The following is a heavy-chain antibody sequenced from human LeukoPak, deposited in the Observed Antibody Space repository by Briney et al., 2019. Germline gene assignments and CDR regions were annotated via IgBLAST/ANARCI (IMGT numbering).Heavy chain of an antibody. CDR2: IYPGDSDT. V-gene: IGHV5-51*01. J-gene: IGHJ6*04. CDR1: GYSFTSYW. D-gene: IGHD3-10*01. CDR3: ATHYYGSGRGPYGMDV. Sequence: TGESLKTSCKGSGYSFTSYWIGWVRQMPGKGLEWMGIIYPGDSDTRYSPSFQGQVTISADKSISTAYLQWSSLKASDTAMYYCATHYYGSGRGPYGMDVWGKGTTVTVSS.